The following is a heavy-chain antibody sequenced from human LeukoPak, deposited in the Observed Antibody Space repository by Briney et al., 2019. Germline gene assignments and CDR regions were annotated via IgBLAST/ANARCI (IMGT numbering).Heavy chain of an antibody. CDR1: GFTFSTYA. CDR2: ISGSGSRT. Sequence: GGSLRLSCAAPGFTFSTYAMSWVRQAPGKGLEWVSGISGSGSRTYYLDSVKGRFAISRDNSKNTLSLQMNSLRADDTAVYYCAKEDSYDSTGYYPFDYWGQGTLVTVSS. D-gene: IGHD3-22*01. J-gene: IGHJ4*02. V-gene: IGHV3-23*01. CDR3: AKEDSYDSTGYYPFDY.